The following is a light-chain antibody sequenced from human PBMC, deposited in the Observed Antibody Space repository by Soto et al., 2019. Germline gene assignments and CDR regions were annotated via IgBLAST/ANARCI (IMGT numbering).Light chain of an antibody. CDR3: MQSVQLPLT. J-gene: IGKJ4*01. Sequence: EIVLTQTPLSLSVTPGQPASISCSSTQRLLHSDGKTYFYWFLQRPGQPPQLLIYDVSKRFSGAQDSFRGSGSGTDFTLKISGVEAEDVGVYYCMQSVQLPLTFGGGTKVEIK. CDR1: QRLLHSDGKTY. CDR2: DVS. V-gene: IGKV2D-29*01.